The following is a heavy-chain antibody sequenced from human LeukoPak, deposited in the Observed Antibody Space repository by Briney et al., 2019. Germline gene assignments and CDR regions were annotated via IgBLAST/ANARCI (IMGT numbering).Heavy chain of an antibody. D-gene: IGHD3-22*01. CDR3: ARGDSSGYYCDY. CDR1: GYTFSNYD. V-gene: IGHV1-2*02. J-gene: IGHJ4*02. CDR2: ITPSGGI. Sequence: ASVKVSCKASGYTFSNYDMNWVRQAPGQGLEWMGMITPSGGISYAQKFQGRVTMTRDTSISTAYMELSRLRSDGTAVYYCARGDSSGYYCDYWGQGTLVTVSS.